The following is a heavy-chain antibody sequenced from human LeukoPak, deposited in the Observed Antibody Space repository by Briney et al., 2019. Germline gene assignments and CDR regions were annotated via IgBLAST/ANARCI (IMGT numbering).Heavy chain of an antibody. Sequence: SETLSLTCTVSGGSINNHYWSWIRQSPGTGLEWIGYVYSSGSTKYNPSLESRVTISVDTSKNQFSLKLSSVTAADTAVYYCARGQLGSGFDYWGQGTLVTVSS. J-gene: IGHJ4*02. CDR1: GGSINNHY. D-gene: IGHD6-13*01. V-gene: IGHV4-4*08. CDR3: ARGQLGSGFDY. CDR2: VYSSGST.